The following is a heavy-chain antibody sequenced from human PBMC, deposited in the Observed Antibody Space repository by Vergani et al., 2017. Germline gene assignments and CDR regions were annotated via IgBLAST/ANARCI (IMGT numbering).Heavy chain of an antibody. V-gene: IGHV3-23*01. Sequence: EVQLLESGGGLVQPGGSLRLSCAASGFTFSSYAMSWVRQAPGKGLEWVSAISGSGGSTYYADSVKGRFTISRDNSKNTLYLQMNSLRADDTAVYYCARSTGFLRVANPFDYWGQGTLVTVSS. J-gene: IGHJ4*02. D-gene: IGHD5-12*01. CDR1: GFTFSSYA. CDR3: ARSTGFLRVANPFDY. CDR2: ISGSGGST.